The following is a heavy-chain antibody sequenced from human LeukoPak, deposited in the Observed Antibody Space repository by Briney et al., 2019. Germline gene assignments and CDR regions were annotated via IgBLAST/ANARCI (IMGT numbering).Heavy chain of an antibody. V-gene: IGHV4-30-2*01. J-gene: IGHJ4*02. CDR3: ARGFNRDYYFDY. CDR2: IYHSGST. CDR1: GGSISSGGYY. D-gene: IGHD1-14*01. Sequence: PSETLSLTCTVSGGSISSGGYYWSWIRQPPGKGLEWIGYIYHSGSTYYNPSLKSRVTISVDRSKNQFSLKLSSVTAADTAVYYCARGFNRDYYFDYWGQGTLVTVSS.